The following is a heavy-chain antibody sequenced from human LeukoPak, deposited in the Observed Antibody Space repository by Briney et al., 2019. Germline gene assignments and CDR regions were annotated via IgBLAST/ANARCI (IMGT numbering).Heavy chain of an antibody. CDR1: GFTFSSYW. CDR2: IKQDGSEK. D-gene: IGHD4-11*01. CDR3: ARGRDYSHNSVVAFDI. J-gene: IGHJ3*02. Sequence: PGGSLRLSCTASGFTFSSYWMNWVRQAPGKGLEWVANIKQDGSEKYYVDSVKGRFTISRDNTKNSLYLQMNSLRAEDTAVYYCARGRDYSHNSVVAFDIWGQGTMVTVSS. V-gene: IGHV3-7*04.